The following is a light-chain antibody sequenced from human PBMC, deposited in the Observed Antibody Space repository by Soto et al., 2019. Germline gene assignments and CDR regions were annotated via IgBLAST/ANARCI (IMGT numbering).Light chain of an antibody. Sequence: EIVLTQSPVTLSLSPGERATLSCRASQSVSSYLAWYQQKPGQAPRLLIYDASNRATGVPARFSGSGSGTDFTLTINSLEPEDFAVYYCQQRSNWPPWTFGQVTKVEIK. V-gene: IGKV3-11*01. CDR2: DAS. CDR1: QSVSSY. CDR3: QQRSNWPPWT. J-gene: IGKJ1*01.